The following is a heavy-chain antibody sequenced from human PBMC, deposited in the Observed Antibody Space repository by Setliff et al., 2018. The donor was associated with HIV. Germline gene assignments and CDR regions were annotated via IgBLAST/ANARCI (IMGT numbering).Heavy chain of an antibody. J-gene: IGHJ5*02. CDR3: ARDRYSSGWSWFDP. D-gene: IGHD6-19*01. V-gene: IGHV1-69*13. Sequence: SVKVSCKASGGTFSSYAISWVRQAPGQGLEWMGGIIPIFGTANYAQKFQGRVTITADESTSTAYIELCSLRSEDTAVYYCARDRYSSGWSWFDPWGQGTLVTVSS. CDR2: IIPIFGTA. CDR1: GGTFSSYA.